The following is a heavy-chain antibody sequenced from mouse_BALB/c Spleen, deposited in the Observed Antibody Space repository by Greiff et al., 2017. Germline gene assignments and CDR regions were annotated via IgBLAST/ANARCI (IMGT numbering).Heavy chain of an antibody. CDR2: ISSGSSTI. CDR3: ARTKYGKYRFAY. CDR1: GFTFSSFG. J-gene: IGHJ3*01. Sequence: EVMLVESGGGLVQPGGSRKLSCAASGFTFSSFGMHWVRQAPEKGLEWVAYISSGSSTIYYADTVKGRFTISRDNPKNTLFLQMTSLRSEDTAMYYCARTKYGKYRFAYWGQGTLVTVSA. V-gene: IGHV5-17*02. D-gene: IGHD2-10*02.